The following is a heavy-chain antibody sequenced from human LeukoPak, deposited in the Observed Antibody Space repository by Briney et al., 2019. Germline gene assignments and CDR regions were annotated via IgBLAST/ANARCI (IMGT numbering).Heavy chain of an antibody. Sequence: GGSLRLSCPASGFTFGDYAMSWFRQAPGKGLEWVAFIRSKAYGGTTEYAASVKGRFTISRDDSKSIAYPQMNSLKTDDTAVYYCGRDSGGLGTIDYWGQGTLVTVPS. CDR2: IRSKAYGGTT. J-gene: IGHJ4*02. CDR1: GFTFGDYA. V-gene: IGHV3-49*03. CDR3: GRDSGGLGTIDY. D-gene: IGHD2-15*01.